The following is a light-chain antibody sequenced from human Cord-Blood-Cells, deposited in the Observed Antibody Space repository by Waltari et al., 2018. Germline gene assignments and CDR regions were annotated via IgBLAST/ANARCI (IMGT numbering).Light chain of an antibody. Sequence: DIQMTQSPSSLSASVGDRVTITCRASQSISSYLNWYQQKPGKAPKLPIYAASSLQSGVPSRFSGSGSGTDFTLTISSLQPEDFATYYCQQSYSTSQTFGQGTKVEIK. CDR1: QSISSY. V-gene: IGKV1-39*01. CDR3: QQSYSTSQT. CDR2: AAS. J-gene: IGKJ1*01.